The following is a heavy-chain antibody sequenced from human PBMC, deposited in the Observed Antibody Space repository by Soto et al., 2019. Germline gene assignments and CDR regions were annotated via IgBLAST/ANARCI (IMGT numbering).Heavy chain of an antibody. CDR1: GFTFSSYA. Sequence: EVQLLESGGGLVQPGGSLRLSCAASGFTFSSYAMSWVRQAPGKGLEWVSAISGSGGSTYYADSVKGRFTISRDNSKNTLYLQMNSLRAEHTAVYYCAKVRTAMVYPASYYYYGMDVWGQGTTVTVSS. CDR3: AKVRTAMVYPASYYYYGMDV. J-gene: IGHJ6*02. CDR2: ISGSGGST. V-gene: IGHV3-23*01. D-gene: IGHD5-18*01.